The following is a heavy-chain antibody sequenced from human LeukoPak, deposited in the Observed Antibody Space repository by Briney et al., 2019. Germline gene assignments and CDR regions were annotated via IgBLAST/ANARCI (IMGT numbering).Heavy chain of an antibody. CDR2: IYYSGST. V-gene: IGHV4-39*07. Sequence: SETLSLTCTVSGGSISSDNYYWGWIRQPPGKGLEWIGSIYYSGSTYYNPSLKSRVTISVDTSKNQFSLKLSSVTAADTAVYYCARLGYSSGDFDYWGQGTLVTVSS. CDR1: GGSISSDNYY. D-gene: IGHD6-19*01. CDR3: ARLGYSSGDFDY. J-gene: IGHJ4*02.